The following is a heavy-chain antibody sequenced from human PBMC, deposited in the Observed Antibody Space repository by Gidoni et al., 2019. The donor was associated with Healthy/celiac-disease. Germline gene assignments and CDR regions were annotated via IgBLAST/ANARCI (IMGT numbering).Heavy chain of an antibody. J-gene: IGHJ4*02. CDR2: IYHSGST. V-gene: IGHV4-4*02. D-gene: IGHD4-17*01. Sequence: QVQLQESGPGLVKPSGTLSLTCAVAGGSISSSNWWSWVRQPPGKGLEWIGEIYHSGSTNYNPSLKSRVTISVDKSKNQFSLKLSSVTAADTAVYYCAGGLDDYGAKYYFDYWGQGILVTVSS. CDR3: AGGLDDYGAKYYFDY. CDR1: GGSISSSNW.